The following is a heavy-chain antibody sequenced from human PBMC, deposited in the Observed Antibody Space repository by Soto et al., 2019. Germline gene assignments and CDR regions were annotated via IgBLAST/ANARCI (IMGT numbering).Heavy chain of an antibody. CDR1: GFTFSSYA. V-gene: IGHV3-23*01. D-gene: IGHD3-22*01. J-gene: IGHJ6*02. Sequence: GGSLRLSCAASGFTFSSYAMSWVRQAPGKGLEWVSAISGSGGSTYYADSVEGRFTISRDNSKNTLYLQMNSLRAEDTAVYYCAKPLYDSSGYYPPNMDVWGQGTTVTVSS. CDR3: AKPLYDSSGYYPPNMDV. CDR2: ISGSGGST.